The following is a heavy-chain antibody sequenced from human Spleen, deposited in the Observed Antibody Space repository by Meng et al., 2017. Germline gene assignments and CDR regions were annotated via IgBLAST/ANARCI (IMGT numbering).Heavy chain of an antibody. V-gene: IGHV3-33*01. CDR3: ARDPPRLDSYYYGSGSYLFDY. CDR2: IWFDGHNK. J-gene: IGHJ4*02. Sequence: GGSLRLSCAASGFTFSTYGMHWVRQAPGKGLEWMAVIWFDGHNKYYADSVKGRFTISRDNSKSTLSLQMNSLRAEDTAVYYCARDPPRLDSYYYGSGSYLFDYWGQGTLVTVSS. CDR1: GFTFSTYG. D-gene: IGHD3-10*01.